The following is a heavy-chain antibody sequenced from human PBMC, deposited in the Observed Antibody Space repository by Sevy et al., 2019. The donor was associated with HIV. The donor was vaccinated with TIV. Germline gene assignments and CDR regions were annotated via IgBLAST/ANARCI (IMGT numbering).Heavy chain of an antibody. CDR3: ARLQYCRSSSCYYYYFGMDV. J-gene: IGHJ6*02. Sequence: GGCLRLSCAASGFTFSSYSMNWVRQAPGKGLEGVSYISSSSSPIYYADSVKGRFTISRDNAKNSMYLQMISLRDEDTAVYYCARLQYCRSSSCYYYYFGMDVWGQGTTVTVSS. CDR2: ISSSSSPI. D-gene: IGHD2-2*01. CDR1: GFTFSSYS. V-gene: IGHV3-48*02.